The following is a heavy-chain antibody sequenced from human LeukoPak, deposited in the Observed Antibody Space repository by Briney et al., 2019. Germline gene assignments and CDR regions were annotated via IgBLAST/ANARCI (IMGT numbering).Heavy chain of an antibody. Sequence: SGTLCLTCAASSDFFSSVTDYWACIRQPQGKGLEWIASGDYSGGTYYNPSLESRVTIYVDTSKNQFSLRLSSVTAEDTALYYCARHVLDRSDFWSGFSYYYDMDVGDKGTTVTVS. V-gene: IGHV4-39*01. J-gene: IGHJ6*03. D-gene: IGHD3-3*01. CDR2: GDYSGGT. CDR1: SDFFSSVTDY. CDR3: ARHVLDRSDFWSGFSYYYDMDV.